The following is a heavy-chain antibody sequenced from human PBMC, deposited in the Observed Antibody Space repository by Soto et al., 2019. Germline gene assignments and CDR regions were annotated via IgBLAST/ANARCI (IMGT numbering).Heavy chain of an antibody. CDR2: INGGNGET. V-gene: IGHV1-3*01. Sequence: GASVKTSCKASGYTSTSYARNWVRQAPAQRLEWIAWINGGNGETKYSQSFQDRVTITRDTSANTVYMELSSLTSEDTAIYYCARGPLSLYGAELRWGRGTPLTFCS. D-gene: IGHD3-10*01. CDR3: ARGPLSLYGAELR. J-gene: IGHJ4*02. CDR1: GYTSTSYA.